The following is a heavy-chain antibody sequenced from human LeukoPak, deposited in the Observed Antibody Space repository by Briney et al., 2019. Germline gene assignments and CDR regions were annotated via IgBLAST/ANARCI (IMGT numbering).Heavy chain of an antibody. Sequence: GGSLRLSCAASGFTVSSNYMSWVRQAPGKGLEWVSLIYSGGSTYYADSVKGRFTISRDNSKNTLYLQMNSLRAEDTAVYYCARDGYYYDMDVWGQGTTVTVSS. CDR3: ARDGYYYDMDV. J-gene: IGHJ6*02. D-gene: IGHD3-22*01. CDR1: GFTVSSNY. V-gene: IGHV3-53*01. CDR2: IYSGGST.